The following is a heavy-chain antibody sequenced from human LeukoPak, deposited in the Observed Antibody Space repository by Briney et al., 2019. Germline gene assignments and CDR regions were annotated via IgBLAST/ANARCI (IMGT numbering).Heavy chain of an antibody. V-gene: IGHV3-53*01. Sequence: GGSLRLSCAASGFSVSNYYMSWVRQAPGTGLEWVSVIYSGGGTYYADSVKGRFTISRDDSKSTLSLQMNSLRAEDTAVYYCARGSIAVAADVWGKGTTVTASS. CDR2: IYSGGGT. J-gene: IGHJ6*04. D-gene: IGHD6-19*01. CDR1: GFSVSNYY. CDR3: ARGSIAVAADV.